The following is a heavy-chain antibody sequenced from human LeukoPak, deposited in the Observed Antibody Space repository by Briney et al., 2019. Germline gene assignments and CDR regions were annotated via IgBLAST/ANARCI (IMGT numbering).Heavy chain of an antibody. J-gene: IGHJ4*02. CDR1: GYTFTGYY. CDR2: INPNSGGT. CDR3: ARYGVVGATTVQFDY. V-gene: IGHV1-2*02. Sequence: ASVKVSCKASGYTFTGYYMHWVRQAPGQGLEWMGWINPNSGGTNYAQKFQGRVTMTMDTSISTAYMELSRLRSDDTAVYYCARYGVVGATTVQFDYWGQGTLVTVSS. D-gene: IGHD1-26*01.